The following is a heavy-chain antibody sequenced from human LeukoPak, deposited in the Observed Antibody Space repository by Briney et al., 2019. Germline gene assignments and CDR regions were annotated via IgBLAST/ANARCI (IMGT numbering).Heavy chain of an antibody. V-gene: IGHV1-2*02. J-gene: IGHJ5*02. Sequence: ASVKVSCKASGGTFSSYAISWVRQAPGQGLEWMGWINPKSGGTSYAQRFQGRVTMTRDTSISTAYMVLSRLRSDDTAVYYCASFEVGAWGQGTLVTVSS. D-gene: IGHD3-10*01. CDR1: GGTFSSYA. CDR2: INPKSGGT. CDR3: ASFEVGA.